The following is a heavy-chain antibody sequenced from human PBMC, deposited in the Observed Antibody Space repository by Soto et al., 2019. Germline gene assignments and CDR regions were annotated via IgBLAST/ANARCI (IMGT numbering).Heavy chain of an antibody. Sequence: QVQLVQSGAEVKKPGASVKVSCKASGYSFTTSGINWVRQAPGEGLEWMGWFSTYNGNTHYQQKFQGRITLTTDRATSTAYLELRSLKSDETAVYYCARRGSIGGTSGAGDYWGQGTLVTGSS. CDR1: GYSFTTSG. CDR3: ARRGSIGGTSGAGDY. D-gene: IGHD2-8*01. J-gene: IGHJ4*02. CDR2: FSTYNGNT. V-gene: IGHV1-18*01.